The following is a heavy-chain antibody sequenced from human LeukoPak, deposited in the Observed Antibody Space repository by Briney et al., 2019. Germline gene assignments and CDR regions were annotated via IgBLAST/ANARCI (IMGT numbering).Heavy chain of an antibody. Sequence: PSETLSLTCTVSGGSISSSSYYWGWIRQPPGQGLEWIGSIYYSGNTYYNPSLKSRVTISVDTSKNQFSLKLSSVTAADTAVYYCARPRQGDYYFDYWGQGTLVTVSS. V-gene: IGHV4-39*01. CDR1: GGSISSSSYY. J-gene: IGHJ4*02. CDR3: ARPRQGDYYFDY. D-gene: IGHD2-21*02. CDR2: IYYSGNT.